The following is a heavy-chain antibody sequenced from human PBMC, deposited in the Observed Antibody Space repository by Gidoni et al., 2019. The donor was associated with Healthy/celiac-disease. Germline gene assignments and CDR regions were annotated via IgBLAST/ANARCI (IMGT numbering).Heavy chain of an antibody. CDR3: ARAGLDYGDYVDAFDI. Sequence: QVQLQESGPGLVKPSQTLSLTCTVSGGSISSGGYYWSWIRQHPGKGLEWIGYIYYSGSTYYNPSLKSRVTISVDTSKNQFALKLSSVTAADTAVYYCARAGLDYGDYVDAFDIWGQGTMVTVSS. J-gene: IGHJ3*02. D-gene: IGHD4-17*01. V-gene: IGHV4-31*03. CDR1: GGSISSGGYY. CDR2: IYYSGST.